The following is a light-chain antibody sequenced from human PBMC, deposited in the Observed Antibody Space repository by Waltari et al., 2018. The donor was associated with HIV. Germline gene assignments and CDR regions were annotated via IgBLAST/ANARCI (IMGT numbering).Light chain of an antibody. Sequence: EIVVTQSPGTLSLSPGERATLSCRASQSVRSSNLAWYQQKPGQAPRLLIYGASNRATGIPDRFSGSGSGTDSTLTISRLEPEDFAVYYCQQYSEWLPITFGQGTRLEMK. J-gene: IGKJ5*01. CDR1: QSVRSSN. CDR3: QQYSEWLPIT. CDR2: GAS. V-gene: IGKV3-20*01.